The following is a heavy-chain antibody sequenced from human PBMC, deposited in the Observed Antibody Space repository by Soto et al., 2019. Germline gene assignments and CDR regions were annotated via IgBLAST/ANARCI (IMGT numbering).Heavy chain of an antibody. D-gene: IGHD1-26*01. CDR2: ICSRSQTI. V-gene: IGHV3-48*02. Sequence: GGSLRLSCGVSEFTFSSYSMNWVRQAPGKGLEWLSYICSRSQTIFYADSVKGRFTISRDNAKNSLYLQMNSLRDGDTAVYFCAREDIMGTRSFDYWGQGTLVTVSS. CDR1: EFTFSSYS. CDR3: AREDIMGTRSFDY. J-gene: IGHJ4*02.